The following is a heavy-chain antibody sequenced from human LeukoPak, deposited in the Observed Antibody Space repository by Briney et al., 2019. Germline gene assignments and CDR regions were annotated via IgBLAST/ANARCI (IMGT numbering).Heavy chain of an antibody. Sequence: SVKVSCKTSGGTFNSYAISWVRQAPGQGLEWMGGITAIFRTTNYAQKFQGRVTITADESMSTVYMELSSLRSEDTAVYYYASVYKYGMDVWGQGTTVIVSS. CDR1: GGTFNSYA. CDR2: ITAIFRTT. CDR3: ASVYKYGMDV. J-gene: IGHJ6*02. V-gene: IGHV1-69*13.